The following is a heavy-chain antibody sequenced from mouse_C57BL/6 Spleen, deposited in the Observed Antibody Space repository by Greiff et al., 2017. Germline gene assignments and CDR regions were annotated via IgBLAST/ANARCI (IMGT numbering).Heavy chain of an antibody. J-gene: IGHJ3*01. Sequence: VQLQQPGAELVKPGASVKMSCKASGYTFTSYWITWVKLRPGQGLEWIGDIYPGSGSTNYNEKFKSKATLTVDTSSSTAYMQLSSLTSEDSAVYYCARSGDYDGFSWFAYWGQGTLVTVSA. CDR2: IYPGSGST. V-gene: IGHV1-55*01. D-gene: IGHD2-4*01. CDR1: GYTFTSYW. CDR3: ARSGDYDGFSWFAY.